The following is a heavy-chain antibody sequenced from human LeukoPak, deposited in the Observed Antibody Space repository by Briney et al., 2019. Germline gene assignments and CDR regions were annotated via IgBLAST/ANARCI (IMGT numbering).Heavy chain of an antibody. CDR2: INPNSGGT. V-gene: IGHV1-2*02. CDR1: GYTFTGYY. J-gene: IGHJ5*02. CDR3: ARAVGTHAYYDILTGYPSSYNWFDP. D-gene: IGHD3-9*01. Sequence: ASVKVSCKASGYTFTGYYMHWVRQAPGQGLEWMGSINPNSGGTNYAQKFQGRVTMTRDTSISTAYMELSRLRSDDTAVYYCARAVGTHAYYDILTGYPSSYNWFDPWGQGTLVTVSS.